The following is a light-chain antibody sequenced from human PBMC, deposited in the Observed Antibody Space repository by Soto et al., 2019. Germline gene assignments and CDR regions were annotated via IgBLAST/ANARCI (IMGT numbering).Light chain of an antibody. Sequence: EIVLTQSPATLSLSPGDRAILSCRAGQGVTTNFAWYQQKSGQSPRLLIYGASSRATGIPDRFSGSGSGTDFTLTISRLEPEDFAVYYCQQYGSSQFTFGPGTKVDIK. V-gene: IGKV3-20*01. J-gene: IGKJ3*01. CDR1: QGVTTN. CDR3: QQYGSSQFT. CDR2: GAS.